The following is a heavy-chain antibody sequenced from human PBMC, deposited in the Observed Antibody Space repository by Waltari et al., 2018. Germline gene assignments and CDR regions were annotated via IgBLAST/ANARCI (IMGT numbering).Heavy chain of an antibody. CDR3: ARRVRYFDWLTFDY. Sequence: QVQLQQWGAGLLKPSETLSLTCAVYGGSFSGYYWSWIRQPPGKGLEWIGEINHSGSTNYNPPLKSRVTISVDTSKNQFSLKLSSVTAADTAVYYCARRVRYFDWLTFDYWGQGTLVTVSS. CDR1: GGSFSGYY. CDR2: INHSGST. D-gene: IGHD3-9*01. V-gene: IGHV4-34*01. J-gene: IGHJ4*02.